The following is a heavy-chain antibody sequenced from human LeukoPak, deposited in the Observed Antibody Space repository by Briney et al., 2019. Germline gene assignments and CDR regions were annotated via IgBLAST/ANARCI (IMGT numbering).Heavy chain of an antibody. CDR1: GFTFSSYS. V-gene: IGHV3-21*04. CDR3: ARYCTGAACYSGADY. CDR2: ISSSSSYI. D-gene: IGHD2-8*02. J-gene: IGHJ4*02. Sequence: GGSLRLSCAASGFTFSSYSMNWVRQAPGKGLEWVSSISSSSSYIYYADSVKGRFTISRDNSKNTLYLQMSSLRAEDTAVYYCARYCTGAACYSGADYWGQGTLVPVSS.